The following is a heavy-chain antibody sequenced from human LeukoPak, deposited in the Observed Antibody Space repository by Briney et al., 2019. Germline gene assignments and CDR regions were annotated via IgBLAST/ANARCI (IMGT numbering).Heavy chain of an antibody. Sequence: GASVTVSFKASGYTFTSYGISWVRQAPGQGLEWMGWISAYNGNTNYAQKLQGRVTMTTDTSTSTAYMELRSLRSDDTAVYNCARDDYYGSGSYSGLIDYWGQGTLVTVSS. CDR2: ISAYNGNT. CDR1: GYTFTSYG. V-gene: IGHV1-18*01. J-gene: IGHJ4*02. D-gene: IGHD3-10*01. CDR3: ARDDYYGSGSYSGLIDY.